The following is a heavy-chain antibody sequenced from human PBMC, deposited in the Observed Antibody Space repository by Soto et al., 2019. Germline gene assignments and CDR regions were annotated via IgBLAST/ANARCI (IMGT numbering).Heavy chain of an antibody. CDR3: AREIWGYDILTGYYP. D-gene: IGHD3-9*01. CDR1: GFTFSSYW. Sequence: GGSLRLSCAASGFTFSSYWMHWVRQAPGKGLVWVSRINSDGSSTSYADSVKGRFTISRDNAKNTLYLQMNSLRAEDTAVYYCAREIWGYDILTGYYPWGQGNLVTVSS. J-gene: IGHJ5*02. CDR2: INSDGSST. V-gene: IGHV3-74*01.